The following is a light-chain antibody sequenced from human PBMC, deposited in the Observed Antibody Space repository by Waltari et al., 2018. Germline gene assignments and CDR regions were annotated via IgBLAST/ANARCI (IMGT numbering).Light chain of an antibody. J-gene: IGKJ1*01. CDR2: WAS. Sequence: DIVMTQSPDSLAVSLGERATINCKSSQNVVFSSNNKNYLAWYQQKPGQPPRLLIYWASTRASGVPDRFSGSGSGTDFTLTSSSLQAEDVAVYYCQQYHSAPRTFGQGTKVEIK. V-gene: IGKV4-1*01. CDR1: QNVVFSSNNKNY. CDR3: QQYHSAPRT.